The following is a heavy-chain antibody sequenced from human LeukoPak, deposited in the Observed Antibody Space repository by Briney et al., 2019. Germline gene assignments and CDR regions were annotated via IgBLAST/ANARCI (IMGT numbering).Heavy chain of an antibody. D-gene: IGHD5-24*01. CDR3: ARDGYNSGYFDY. CDR2: IYYRRST. CDR1: GASISSGGYY. Sequence: NASETLSLTCTVSGASISSGGYYWNWIRQPPGKGLEWIWYIYYRRSTSYSPSFKSRLTISVDTSKNQFSLKLSSVTAADTAVYYCARDGYNSGYFDYWGQGTLVTVSS. J-gene: IGHJ4*02. V-gene: IGHV4-30-4*01.